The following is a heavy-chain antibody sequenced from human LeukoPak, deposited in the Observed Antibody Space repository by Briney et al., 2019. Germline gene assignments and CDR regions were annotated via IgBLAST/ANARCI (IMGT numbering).Heavy chain of an antibody. CDR2: ISGSSGYI. J-gene: IGHJ6*02. CDR1: GFTFSSYN. D-gene: IGHD2-15*01. V-gene: IGHV3-21*01. Sequence: GGSLRLSCAASGFTFSSYNMNWVRQAPGKGLEWVSSISGSSGYIYYADSMKGRFTISRDNAKNSMDLQMNSLRAEDTAVYYCARDSRSGGSCYPPYYYYYGMDVWGQGTTVTVSS. CDR3: ARDSRSGGSCYPPYYYYYGMDV.